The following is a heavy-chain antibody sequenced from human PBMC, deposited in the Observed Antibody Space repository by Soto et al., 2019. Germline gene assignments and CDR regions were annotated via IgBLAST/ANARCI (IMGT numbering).Heavy chain of an antibody. CDR1: GGSISSGGYY. V-gene: IGHV4-31*03. CDR2: IYYSGST. D-gene: IGHD6-13*01. Sequence: QVQLQESGPGLVKPSQTLSLTCTVSGGSISSGGYYWSWIRQHPGKGLEWIGYIYYSGSTYYNPSLKSRVTISVATSKHQFSLKLSSVTAADTAVYYCARYEEGIAAAFDYWGQGTLVTVSS. CDR3: ARYEEGIAAAFDY. J-gene: IGHJ4*02.